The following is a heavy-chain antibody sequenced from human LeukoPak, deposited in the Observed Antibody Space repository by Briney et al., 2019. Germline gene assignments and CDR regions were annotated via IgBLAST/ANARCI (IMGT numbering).Heavy chain of an antibody. Sequence: PGGSLRLSCAASGFTFSNFWMSWVRQAPGKGLEWVANIKQDGGAKYYVDSLKGRFTISRDNAKNSLYLQMNSLRAEDTAVYYCARSLYSSSWYAFHYYYYYYMDVWGKGTTVTVSS. CDR2: IKQDGGAK. CDR3: ARSLYSSSWYAFHYYYYYYMDV. D-gene: IGHD6-13*01. V-gene: IGHV3-7*01. J-gene: IGHJ6*03. CDR1: GFTFSNFW.